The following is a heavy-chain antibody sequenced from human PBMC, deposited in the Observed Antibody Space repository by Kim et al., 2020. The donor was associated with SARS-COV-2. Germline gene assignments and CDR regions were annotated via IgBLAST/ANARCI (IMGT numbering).Heavy chain of an antibody. V-gene: IGHV6-1*01. Sequence: AVSVKSRITINPDTSKNQCSLQLNSVTPEDTAVYYCARDVAAPSDNWFDPWGQGTLVTVSS. CDR3: ARDVAAPSDNWFDP. J-gene: IGHJ5*02. D-gene: IGHD6-19*01.